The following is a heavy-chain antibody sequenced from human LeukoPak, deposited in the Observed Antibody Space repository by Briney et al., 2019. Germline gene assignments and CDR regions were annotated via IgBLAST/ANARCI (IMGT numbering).Heavy chain of an antibody. Sequence: SETLSLTCTVSGDSISNYYWSWIRQPPGKGLEWIGYIHNSGNTNYNPSLKSRVTISVDTSKDQFSLKLTSVTAADTAVYYCARGSYVGPTSGYFDYWGQGTLVTVSS. CDR2: IHNSGNT. CDR3: ARGSYVGPTSGYFDY. CDR1: GDSISNYY. V-gene: IGHV4-59*01. D-gene: IGHD1-26*01. J-gene: IGHJ4*02.